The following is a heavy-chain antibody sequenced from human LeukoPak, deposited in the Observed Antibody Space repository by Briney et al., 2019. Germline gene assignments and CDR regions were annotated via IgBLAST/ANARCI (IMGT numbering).Heavy chain of an antibody. CDR2: ISYDGSNK. D-gene: IGHD1-26*01. Sequence: PGRSLRLSCAASGFTFSSYAMHWVRQAPGKGLEWVAVISYDGSNKYYADSVKGRFTISGDNSKNTLYLQMNSLRAEDTAVYYCARDLGVGAIRLILDYWGQGTLVTVSS. J-gene: IGHJ4*02. CDR1: GFTFSSYA. V-gene: IGHV3-30-3*01. CDR3: ARDLGVGAIRLILDY.